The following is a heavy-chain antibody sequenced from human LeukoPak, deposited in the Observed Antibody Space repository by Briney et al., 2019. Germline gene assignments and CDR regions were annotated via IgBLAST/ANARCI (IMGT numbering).Heavy chain of an antibody. V-gene: IGHV5-51*01. D-gene: IGHD6-19*01. Sequence: GESLKISCKGSGYGFTSYWIGWVRQMPGKGLEWMGIIYPGDSDTRYSPSFQGQVTISADKSISTAYLQWSSLKASDTAMYYCARWGMSRAVAGTLNDYWGQGTLVTVSS. CDR2: IYPGDSDT. CDR3: ARWGMSRAVAGTLNDY. CDR1: GYGFTSYW. J-gene: IGHJ4*02.